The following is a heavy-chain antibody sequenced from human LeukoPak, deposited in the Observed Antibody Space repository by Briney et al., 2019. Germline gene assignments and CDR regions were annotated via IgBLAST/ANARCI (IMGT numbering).Heavy chain of an antibody. D-gene: IGHD3-10*02. CDR3: ARQTTYVKNWFDP. V-gene: IGHV4-38-2*01. CDR1: GYSISSGYY. CDR2: VYHSGST. Sequence: SETLSLTCAVSGYSISSGYYWGWIRQPPGKGLEWIGSVYHSGSTYYNPSLKSRVTISVDTSKNQFSLKLSSVTAADTAVYYCARQTTYVKNWFDPWGQGTLVTVSS. J-gene: IGHJ5*02.